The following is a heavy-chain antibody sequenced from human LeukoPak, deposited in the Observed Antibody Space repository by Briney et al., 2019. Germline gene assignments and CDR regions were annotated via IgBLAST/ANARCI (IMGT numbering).Heavy chain of an antibody. CDR3: ARGDSSSWYYFDY. CDR2: INPNSGGT. Sequence: ASVKVSCKASGCTFTGYYLHWVRQAPGQGLEWMGWINPNSGGTNYAQKFQGRVTMTRDTSISTAYMELSRLRSDDTAVYYCARGDSSSWYYFDYWGQGTLVTVSS. D-gene: IGHD6-13*01. J-gene: IGHJ4*02. V-gene: IGHV1-2*02. CDR1: GCTFTGYY.